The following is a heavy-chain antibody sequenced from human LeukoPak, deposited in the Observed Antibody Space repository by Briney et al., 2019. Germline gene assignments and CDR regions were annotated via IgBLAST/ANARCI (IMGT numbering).Heavy chain of an antibody. D-gene: IGHD2-15*01. J-gene: IGHJ5*02. V-gene: IGHV4-38-2*01. CDR1: GYSISSGYY. Sequence: SETLSLTCAVSGYSISSGYYWGWIRQPPGKGLEWIGSIYHSGSTYYNPSLKSRVTISVDTSKNQFSLKVSSVTAADTAVYYGARQAIAATGNWFDPWGQGTLVTVSS. CDR3: ARQAIAATGNWFDP. CDR2: IYHSGST.